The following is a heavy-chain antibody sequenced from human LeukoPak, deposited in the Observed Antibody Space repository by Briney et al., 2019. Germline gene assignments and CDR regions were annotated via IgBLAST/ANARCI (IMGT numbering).Heavy chain of an antibody. CDR2: VYYTGDT. V-gene: IGHV4-4*02. D-gene: IGHD1/OR15-1a*01. J-gene: IGHJ4*02. CDR1: GASISSDYW. CDR3: ARREVGTMLDF. Sequence: SGTLSLTCAVSGASISSDYWWTWVRQPPGKGLEWIGEVYYTGDTNYNPSLKSRVTISADTSKNQFSLRLSSVTAADTAVYYCARREVGTMLDFWGQGTLVTVSS.